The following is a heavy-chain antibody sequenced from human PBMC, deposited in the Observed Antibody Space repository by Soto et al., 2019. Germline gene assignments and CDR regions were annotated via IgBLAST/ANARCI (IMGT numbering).Heavy chain of an antibody. J-gene: IGHJ6*02. V-gene: IGHV1-3*01. Sequence: ASVKVSCKASGYTFTSYAMHWVRQAPGQRLEWMGWINAGNGNTKYSQKFQGRVTITRDTSASTAYMELSSLRSEDTAVYYCARDLPITIFGVVIIPKRVKYHYYAMDVWGQGTTLSVSS. CDR1: GYTFTSYA. D-gene: IGHD3-3*01. CDR2: INAGNGNT. CDR3: ARDLPITIFGVVIIPKRVKYHYYAMDV.